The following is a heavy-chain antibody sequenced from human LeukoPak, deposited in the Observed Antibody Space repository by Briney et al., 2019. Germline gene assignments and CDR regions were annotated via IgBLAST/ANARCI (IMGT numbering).Heavy chain of an antibody. CDR2: ISSSGTTL. D-gene: IGHD3-3*01. CDR1: GFTFSSYN. V-gene: IGHV3-48*01. Sequence: PGGSLRLSCAASGFTFSSYNMNWVRQAPGKGLEWVSYISSSGTTLFYADSMKGRFTISRDNAKNSLYLKINSLRAEDTAVYYCAKACDYAIYDFWSGYSAHYWGQGTLVTVSS. CDR3: AKACDYAIYDFWSGYSAHY. J-gene: IGHJ4*02.